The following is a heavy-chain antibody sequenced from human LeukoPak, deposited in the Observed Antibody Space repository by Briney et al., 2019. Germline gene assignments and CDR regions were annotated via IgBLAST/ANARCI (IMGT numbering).Heavy chain of an antibody. CDR3: ARSPDLQQFLPRFDS. Sequence: PSETLSLTCGVDGGSFSGYDWSWVRQPPGKGLEWIGEINYGGDTNYNPSLKSRVTISVDTSKKQFSLKVRSVTAADTAVYYCARSPDLQQFLPRFDSWGQGTLVTVSS. CDR2: INYGGDT. CDR1: GGSFSGYD. V-gene: IGHV4-34*01. J-gene: IGHJ4*02. D-gene: IGHD5-18*01.